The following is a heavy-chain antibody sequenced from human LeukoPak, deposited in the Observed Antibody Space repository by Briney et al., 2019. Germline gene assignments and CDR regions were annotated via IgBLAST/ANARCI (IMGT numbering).Heavy chain of an antibody. V-gene: IGHV1-2*02. CDR1: GYTFTDYY. D-gene: IGHD6-13*01. CDR3: ARGHATAASFDY. CDR2: ISPNSGDT. Sequence: ASVKVSCKASGYTFTDYYMYWVRQAPGQGLEWMGWISPNSGDTSYAQKFQGRVTMTRDTSISTAYMGVSGLRSDDTAVYYCARGHATAASFDYWGRGTLVTVSS. J-gene: IGHJ4*02.